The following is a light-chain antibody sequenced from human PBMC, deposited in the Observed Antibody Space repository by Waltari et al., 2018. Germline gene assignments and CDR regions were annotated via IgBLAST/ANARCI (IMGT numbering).Light chain of an antibody. CDR2: GAS. Sequence: EKVMTQSQATLSVSPGERATLSCRASQRVSSNFAWSQQKPGQAPRLLVYGASTGATGIPARFSGSGSGTEFTPTIRSLQSDDFAFYYCQQYDTWSRTFGQGTKVEIK. V-gene: IGKV3-15*01. CDR3: QQYDTWSRT. CDR1: QRVSSN. J-gene: IGKJ1*01.